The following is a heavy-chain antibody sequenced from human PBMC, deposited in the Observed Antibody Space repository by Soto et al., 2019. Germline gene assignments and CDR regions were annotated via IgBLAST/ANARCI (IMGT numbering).Heavy chain of an antibody. J-gene: IGHJ5*02. CDR2: TYYRSKWYN. D-gene: IGHD6-19*01. CDR1: GDSVSSNSAA. V-gene: IGHV6-1*01. Sequence: SQTLSLTCAISGDSVSSNSAAWNWIRQSPSRGLEWLGRTYYRSKWYNDYAVSVKSRITINPDTSKNQFSLQLNSVTPGDTAVYYCARGKQWLVRGGDWFDPWGQGTLVTVSS. CDR3: ARGKQWLVRGGDWFDP.